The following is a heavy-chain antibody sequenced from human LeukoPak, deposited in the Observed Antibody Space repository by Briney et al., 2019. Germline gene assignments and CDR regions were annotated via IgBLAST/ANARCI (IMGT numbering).Heavy chain of an antibody. CDR3: ASLTPDGNYPFDS. Sequence: GGSLRLSCAASGFTLSKHWMTWVRQAPGKGLECVAIIKQDGSEKYYVNSVKGRFTISRDNAKNSLYLQMNSLRAEDTALYYCASLTPDGNYPFDSWGQGTLVTVSS. D-gene: IGHD4-17*01. J-gene: IGHJ4*02. CDR1: GFTLSKHW. CDR2: IKQDGSEK. V-gene: IGHV3-7*03.